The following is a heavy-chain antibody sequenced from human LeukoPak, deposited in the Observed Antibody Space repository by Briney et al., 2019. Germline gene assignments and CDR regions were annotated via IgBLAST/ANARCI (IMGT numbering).Heavy chain of an antibody. V-gene: IGHV4-4*07. Sequence: ASETLSLTCTVSGGSISSYYWSWIRQPAGKGLEWIGRIYTSGSTTYNPSLKSRVTMSVDTSKNQFSLKLNSVTAADTAVYYCARAKSPPYYYGMDVWGQGTTVTVSS. CDR2: IYTSGST. J-gene: IGHJ6*02. CDR1: GGSISSYY. CDR3: ARAKSPPYYYGMDV.